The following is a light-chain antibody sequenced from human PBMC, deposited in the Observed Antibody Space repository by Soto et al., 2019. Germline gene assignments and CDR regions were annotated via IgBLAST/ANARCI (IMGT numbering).Light chain of an antibody. Sequence: QSALTQPDSVSGSPGQSITIPCTGTTSDVGGYDLVSWYQQHPGKAPKLMIYEVFKWPSGVSARFSGSKSGNTASLTISGLQAEDEADYYCCSFAGATWVFGGGTKVTVL. J-gene: IGLJ3*02. CDR1: TSDVGGYDL. CDR2: EVF. V-gene: IGLV2-23*02. CDR3: CSFAGATWV.